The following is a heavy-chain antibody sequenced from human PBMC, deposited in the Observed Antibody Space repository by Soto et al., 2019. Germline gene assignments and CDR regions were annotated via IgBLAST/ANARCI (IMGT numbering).Heavy chain of an antibody. CDR2: INHSGST. D-gene: IGHD7-27*01. V-gene: IGHV4-34*01. CDR3: ARGWGRIFDY. Sequence: QVQLQQWGAGLLKPSETLSLTCAVYGGSFSGYYWNWIRQPPGKGLEWIGEINHSGSTNYNPSLKSRVTISVDTSKNQFSLKLSSVTAAAPAVYYCARGWGRIFDYWGQGTLVTVSS. J-gene: IGHJ4*02. CDR1: GGSFSGYY.